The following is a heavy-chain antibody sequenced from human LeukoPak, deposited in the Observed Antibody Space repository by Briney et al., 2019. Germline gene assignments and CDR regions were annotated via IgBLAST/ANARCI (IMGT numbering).Heavy chain of an antibody. Sequence: GGSLRLSCAASGFTFSSYSMTWVRQAPGKGLEWVSSISSSSSYIYYADSVKGRFAISRDNAKNSLYLQMNSLRAEDTAVYYCARAGYSSSWYLWFDPWGQGTLVTVSS. CDR1: GFTFSSYS. CDR3: ARAGYSSSWYLWFDP. D-gene: IGHD6-13*01. V-gene: IGHV3-21*01. CDR2: ISSSSSYI. J-gene: IGHJ5*02.